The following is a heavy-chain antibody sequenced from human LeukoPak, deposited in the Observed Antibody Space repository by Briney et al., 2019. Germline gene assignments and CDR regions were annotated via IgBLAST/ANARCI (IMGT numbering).Heavy chain of an antibody. CDR3: ARDDILTGLT. CDR2: IRDDGSER. V-gene: IGHV3-7*01. CDR1: GFTFNNYW. J-gene: IGHJ4*02. D-gene: IGHD3-9*01. Sequence: PGGSLRLSCAASGFTFNNYWMSWVRQAPGKGLEWVANIRDDGSERYYVDSVKGRFTIARDNTKNSVEMQMNSLTAEDTAVYYCARDDILTGLTWGQGTLVTVSS.